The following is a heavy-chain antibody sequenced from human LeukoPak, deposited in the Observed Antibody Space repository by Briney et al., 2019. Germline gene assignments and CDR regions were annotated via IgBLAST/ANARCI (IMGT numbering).Heavy chain of an antibody. D-gene: IGHD6-13*01. CDR2: IYYSGST. Sequence: SETLSLTCTVSGGSVSSGGHYWSWIRQPPGKGLEWIGSIYYSGSTNYNPSLKSRVTISVDTSKNQFSLKLSSVTAADTAVYYCAGRGLKGSSFSWGQGTLVTVSS. V-gene: IGHV4-61*08. CDR1: GGSVSSGGHY. J-gene: IGHJ5*02. CDR3: AGRGLKGSSFS.